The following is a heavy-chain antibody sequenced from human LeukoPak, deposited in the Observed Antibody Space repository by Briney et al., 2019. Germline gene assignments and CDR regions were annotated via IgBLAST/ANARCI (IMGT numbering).Heavy chain of an antibody. Sequence: ASVKVSCKASGYTFTGYYMHWVRQAPGQGLEWMGWTNPNRGCTNYAQKFQGRVTRTRDTSISTAYMELSRLRSDDTAVYYCARGDNLDTAMEDYFDYWGQGTLVTVSS. CDR1: GYTFTGYY. CDR3: ARGDNLDTAMEDYFDY. CDR2: TNPNRGCT. J-gene: IGHJ4*02. D-gene: IGHD5-18*01. V-gene: IGHV1-2*02.